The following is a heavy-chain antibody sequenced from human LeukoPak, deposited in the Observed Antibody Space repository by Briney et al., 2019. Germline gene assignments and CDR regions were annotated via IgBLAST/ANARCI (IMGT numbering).Heavy chain of an antibody. J-gene: IGHJ4*02. Sequence: PGGSLKLSCAASGFTFSGSAMHWVRQAPGNGLEWVSGISGSGGSTYSVDSVKGRFTVSRDNSKNTLYLQMNSLRAEDTAVYYCARTKPQQFDILSWGQGTLVTVSS. V-gene: IGHV3-23*01. CDR3: ARTKPQQFDILS. D-gene: IGHD3-9*01. CDR1: GFTFSGSA. CDR2: ISGSGGST.